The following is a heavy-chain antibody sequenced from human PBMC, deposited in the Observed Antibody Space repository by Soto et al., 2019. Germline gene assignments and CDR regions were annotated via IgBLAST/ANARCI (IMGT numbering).Heavy chain of an antibody. Sequence: GSLRLSCAASGFTFSSYGMHWVRQAPGKGLEWVGFIRRNAYGGTTDYAASVKGRFTISRDDSKSIAYLQMNSLRTEDTALYYCTRASSLDFDFWGQGTLVTVSS. V-gene: IGHV3-49*04. J-gene: IGHJ4*02. CDR2: IRRNAYGGTT. CDR1: GFTFSSYG. CDR3: TRASSLDFDF. D-gene: IGHD3-16*01.